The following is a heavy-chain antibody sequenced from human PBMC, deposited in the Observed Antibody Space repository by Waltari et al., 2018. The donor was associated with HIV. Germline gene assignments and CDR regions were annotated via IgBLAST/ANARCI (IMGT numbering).Heavy chain of an antibody. CDR3: AKGGSHLTIFEAWFDS. V-gene: IGHV3-9*01. CDR1: GFTFDDYP. D-gene: IGHD3-3*01. Sequence: EVQLVESGGGLVQPGRSLRLSCAASGFTFDDYPMHWVRQSPGKGLEGVSGSSWNSGSTDYGDSVKGRFTISRDNAKNSLYLQMNSLTVEDTAFYYCAKGGSHLTIFEAWFDSWGQGTLVTVSS. CDR2: SSWNSGST. J-gene: IGHJ5*01.